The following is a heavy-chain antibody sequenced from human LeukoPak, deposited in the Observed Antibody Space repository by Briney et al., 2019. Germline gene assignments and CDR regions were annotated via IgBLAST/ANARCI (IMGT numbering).Heavy chain of an antibody. Sequence: PGGSLRLSCAASGFTFSSYWMHWVRQAPGKGLVWVSRINSDGSSTSYADSVKGRFTISRDNAKNTLYLQMNSLRAEDTAVYYCARGVEEGALDYFDYWGQGTLVTVSS. V-gene: IGHV3-74*01. D-gene: IGHD5-24*01. J-gene: IGHJ4*02. CDR1: GFTFSSYW. CDR3: ARGVEEGALDYFDY. CDR2: INSDGSST.